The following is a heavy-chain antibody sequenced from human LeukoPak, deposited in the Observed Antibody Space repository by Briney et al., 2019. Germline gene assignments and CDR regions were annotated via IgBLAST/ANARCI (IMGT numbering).Heavy chain of an antibody. D-gene: IGHD5-24*01. V-gene: IGHV3-33*01. CDR1: GFTFSSYG. CDR2: IWYDGSNK. Sequence: GGSLRLSCAASGFTFSSYGMHWVRQAPGKGLEWVAVIWYDGSNKYYADSVKGRFTTSRDNSKNTLYLQMNSLRAEDTAVYYCAREDGYHLPFDYWGQGTLVTVSS. J-gene: IGHJ4*02. CDR3: AREDGYHLPFDY.